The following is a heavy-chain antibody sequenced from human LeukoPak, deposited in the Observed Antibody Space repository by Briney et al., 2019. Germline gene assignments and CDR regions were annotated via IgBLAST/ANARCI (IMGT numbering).Heavy chain of an antibody. CDR1: GFTFSSFG. J-gene: IGHJ4*02. Sequence: GGSLRLSCAASGFTFSSFGIHWARQAPGKGLEWVAVISYDGSIKYYADSVKGRFTISRDNSKNTLYLQMNVLRAEDTAVYYCAKAKTQAMVLPGNYWGQGTLVTVSS. CDR3: AKAKTQAMVLPGNY. V-gene: IGHV3-30*18. D-gene: IGHD5-18*01. CDR2: ISYDGSIK.